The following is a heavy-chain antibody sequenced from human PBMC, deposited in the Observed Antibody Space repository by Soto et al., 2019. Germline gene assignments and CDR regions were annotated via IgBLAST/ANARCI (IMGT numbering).Heavy chain of an antibody. CDR1: GGSISSGGYS. D-gene: IGHD2-2*01. J-gene: IGHJ5*02. CDR2: IYHSGST. V-gene: IGHV4-30-2*01. CDR3: ARVPDR. Sequence: SETLSLTCAVSGGSISSGGYSWSWIRQPPGKGLEWIGYIYHSGSTYYDPSLKSRVTISVDRSKNQFPLKLSSVTAADTAVYYCARVPDRWGQGTLVTVS.